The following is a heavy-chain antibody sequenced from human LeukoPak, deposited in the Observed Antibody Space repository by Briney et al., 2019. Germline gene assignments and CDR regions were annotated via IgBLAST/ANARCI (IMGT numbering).Heavy chain of an antibody. D-gene: IGHD3-10*01. CDR1: GYTFSYYY. V-gene: IGHV1-46*01. Sequence: ASVKVSCKASGYTFSYYYMHWVRQAPGQGLEWMGIINANDGGETYARKFQGRLTLTRDTSTSTVFLELSSLRSEDTAVYYCARDGGSYYWFDPWGQGTLVTVSS. CDR2: INANDGGE. CDR3: ARDGGSYYWFDP. J-gene: IGHJ5*02.